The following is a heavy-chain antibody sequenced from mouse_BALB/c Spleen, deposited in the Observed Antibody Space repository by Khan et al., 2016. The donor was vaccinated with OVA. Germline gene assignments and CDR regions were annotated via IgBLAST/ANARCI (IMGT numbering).Heavy chain of an antibody. J-gene: IGHJ3*01. V-gene: IGHV5-6*01. D-gene: IGHD4-1*01. Sequence: EVELVESGGDLVKPGGSLKLSFAASGFTFSSYSMSWVRQTPDKRLEWVATISSGGDYPYYLDSVPGRFTISRDNAKNTLYLQMSSLKSEDTAMYYCASHVTGSFAYWGQGTLVTVSA. CDR1: GFTFSSYS. CDR2: ISSGGDYP. CDR3: ASHVTGSFAY.